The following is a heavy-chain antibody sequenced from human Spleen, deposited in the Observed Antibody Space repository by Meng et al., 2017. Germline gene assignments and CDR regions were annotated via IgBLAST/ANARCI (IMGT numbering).Heavy chain of an antibody. CDR1: GYTFANYD. CDR2: MHPNTGDT. D-gene: IGHD1-1*01. CDR3: ARNIAETGDFDY. V-gene: IGHV1-8*01. J-gene: IGHJ4*02. Sequence: ASVKVSCKASGYTFANYDFNWVRQATGQGLEWMGWMHPNTGDTGYAQKFQGRITMTRDTSISTAYMELSSLTSEDTAVYYCARNIAETGDFDYWGQGTPVTVSS.